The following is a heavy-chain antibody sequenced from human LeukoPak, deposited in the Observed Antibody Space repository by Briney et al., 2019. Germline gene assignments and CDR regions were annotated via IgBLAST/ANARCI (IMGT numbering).Heavy chain of an antibody. CDR3: ARGTRRDGYALDY. Sequence: PGGSLRLSCAASGFTFSSYSMNWVRQAPGKGLEWVSSISSSSSYIYYADSVKGRFTISRDNAKNSLYLQMNSLRAEDTAVYYCARGTRRDGYALDYWGQGTLVTVSS. D-gene: IGHD5-24*01. V-gene: IGHV3-21*01. CDR1: GFTFSSYS. CDR2: ISSSSSYI. J-gene: IGHJ4*02.